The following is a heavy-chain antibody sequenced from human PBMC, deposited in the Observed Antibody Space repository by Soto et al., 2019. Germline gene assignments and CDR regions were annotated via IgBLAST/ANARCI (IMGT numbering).Heavy chain of an antibody. D-gene: IGHD3-10*01. CDR1: GLTVSTEY. Sequence: EVLLVESGGDLVQPGGSLRLSCAASGLTVSTEYRTWLMAWIRQAPWRGLEWGSMKLAAGRTFYADAVKGRFTISRDNSKNTLYLQINSLRAEDTAVYHCASLISSGHWGQGALVTVSS. V-gene: IGHV3-66*01. J-gene: IGHJ4*02. CDR2: KLAAGRT. CDR3: ASLISSGH.